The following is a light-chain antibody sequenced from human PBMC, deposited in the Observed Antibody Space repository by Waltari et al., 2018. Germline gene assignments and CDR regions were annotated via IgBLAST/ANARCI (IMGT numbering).Light chain of an antibody. J-gene: IGLJ2*01. CDR1: SSDFGTHKR. Sequence: QSALTQPASVSGSPGQSITISCPGTSSDFGTHKRVSWYQQHPGKAPKLMIYAVSKRPSGVSDRFSGSKSGDMASLTISGLQPEDEAEYFCSSYAGSSKGVFGGGTKVTVL. CDR3: SSYAGSSKGV. V-gene: IGLV2-23*02. CDR2: AVS.